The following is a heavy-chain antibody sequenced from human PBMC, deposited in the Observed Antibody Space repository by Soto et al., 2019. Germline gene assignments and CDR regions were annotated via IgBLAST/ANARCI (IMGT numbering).Heavy chain of an antibody. CDR2: IIPIFGTA. CDR1: GGTFSSYA. CDR3: ASLEGVYYDSSGGTDAFDI. D-gene: IGHD3-22*01. J-gene: IGHJ3*02. Sequence: QVQLVQSGAEVKKPGSSVKVSCKASGGTFSSYAISWVRQAPGQGLEWMGGIIPIFGTANYAQKFQGRVTITADEXXSXAXXELSSLRSEDTAVYYCASLEGVYYDSSGGTDAFDIWGQGTMVTVSS. V-gene: IGHV1-69*12.